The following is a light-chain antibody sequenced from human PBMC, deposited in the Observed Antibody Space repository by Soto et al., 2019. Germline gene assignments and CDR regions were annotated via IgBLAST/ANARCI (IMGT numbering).Light chain of an antibody. CDR1: QRIVGNF. V-gene: IGKV3-20*01. CDR2: GAS. Sequence: EVFLTQSPDTLSLSPGDRAALSCRASQRIVGNFLAWYLQKPGQSPRLLIYGASYRASGIPDRFSGSGSGTDFTLTISRLEPEDFAVYFCQVYDPSPMFAFGPGTKVDIK. CDR3: QVYDPSPMFA. J-gene: IGKJ3*01.